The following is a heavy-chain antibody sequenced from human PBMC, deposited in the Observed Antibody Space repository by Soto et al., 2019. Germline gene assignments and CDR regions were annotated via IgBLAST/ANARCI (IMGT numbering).Heavy chain of an antibody. D-gene: IGHD6-19*01. CDR3: VRELIPVLGSIRYFDP. J-gene: IGHJ5*02. Sequence: EVQLVESGGGLIQPGGSLRLSCAASGFTFSRYWMHWVRQTPGMGLEWLSRINGDGISTEYADSVKGRFSISRDNADNTLYLQMNSLRDEDTGVYYCVRELIPVLGSIRYFDPWGQGTLVIVSS. CDR1: GFTFSRYW. CDR2: INGDGIST. V-gene: IGHV3-74*01.